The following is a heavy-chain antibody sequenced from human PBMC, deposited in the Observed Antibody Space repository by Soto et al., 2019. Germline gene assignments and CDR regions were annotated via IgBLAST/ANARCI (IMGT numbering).Heavy chain of an antibody. D-gene: IGHD3-3*01. V-gene: IGHV1-8*01. Sequence: QVQLVQSGAEVKKPGASVKVSCKASGYTFTSYDINWVRQATGQGLEWMGWMNANSGNTGYAQKFQGRVTMTRNTSRSTAYMELSSLRSEDTDVYYCAREQSGYSSIDYWGQGTLVTVSS. CDR3: AREQSGYSSIDY. CDR1: GYTFTSYD. J-gene: IGHJ4*02. CDR2: MNANSGNT.